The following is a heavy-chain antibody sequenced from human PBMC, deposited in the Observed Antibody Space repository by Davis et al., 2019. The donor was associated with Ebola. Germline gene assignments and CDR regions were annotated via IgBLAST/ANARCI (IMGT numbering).Heavy chain of an antibody. CDR1: ECTFSGYA. Sequence: GESLKISCAASECTFSGYAMSWVRQAPGKGLEWVSAISGSGGSTYYAGSVKGRFTISRDNSRNTLYLQMNSLRAEDTAVYYCAKAPVRFLEWFTTDYWGKGTLVTVSS. CDR3: AKAPVRFLEWFTTDY. D-gene: IGHD3-3*01. CDR2: ISGSGGST. J-gene: IGHJ4*02. V-gene: IGHV3-23*01.